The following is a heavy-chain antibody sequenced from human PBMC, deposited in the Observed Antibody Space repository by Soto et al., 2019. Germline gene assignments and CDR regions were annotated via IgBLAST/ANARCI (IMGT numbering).Heavy chain of an antibody. Sequence: QLQLQESGPGLVKPSESLSLTCTVSGGSVSSSNYYWDWIRQPPGKGLEWIGNIYYGGSTYYNPSPRSRVTMSVDTSTNQFSLTLNSVTAADTAVYYCATSGARYYFSDMDVWGQGTTVTVSS. J-gene: IGHJ6*02. V-gene: IGHV4-39*01. CDR3: ATSGARYYFSDMDV. CDR2: IYYGGST. CDR1: GGSVSSSNYY.